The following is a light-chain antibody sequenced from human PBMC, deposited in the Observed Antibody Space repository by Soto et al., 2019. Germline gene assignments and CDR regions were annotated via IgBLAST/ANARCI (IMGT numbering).Light chain of an antibody. J-gene: IGKJ2*01. CDR1: QGIRND. Sequence: ALQMTQAPSSLSASVGDRVTITCRASQGIRNDLGWYQQKPGKAPKLLIYAASSLQSGVPSRFSGSGSGTDFTLTISSLQPEDFATYYCLQDYNYPYTFGQGTKLEIK. CDR3: LQDYNYPYT. CDR2: AAS. V-gene: IGKV1-6*01.